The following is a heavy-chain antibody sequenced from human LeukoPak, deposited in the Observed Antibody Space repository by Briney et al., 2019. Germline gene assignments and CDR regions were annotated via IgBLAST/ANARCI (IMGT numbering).Heavy chain of an antibody. CDR3: ARRTYYYDSSGPNWFDP. CDR1: GYSFTSYW. D-gene: IGHD3-22*01. Sequence: GESLKISCKGSGYSFTSYWIGWVRQMPGKGLEWMGIIYPGDSDTRYSPCFQGQVTISADKSISTAYLQWSSLKASDTAMYYCARRTYYYDSSGPNWFDPWGQGTLVTVSS. CDR2: IYPGDSDT. J-gene: IGHJ5*02. V-gene: IGHV5-51*01.